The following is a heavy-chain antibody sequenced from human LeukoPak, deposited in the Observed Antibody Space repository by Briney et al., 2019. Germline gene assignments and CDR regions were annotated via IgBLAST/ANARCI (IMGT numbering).Heavy chain of an antibody. J-gene: IGHJ4*02. Sequence: PGGSLRLSCAASGFTFSNYAMNWVRQAPGRGLEWVSAISGSGGSTYYADSVKGRFTISRDNAKNTLYLQMNSLRVEDTAVYYCARDYNWNPPDYWGQGTLVTVSS. CDR1: GFTFSNYA. CDR3: ARDYNWNPPDY. CDR2: ISGSGGST. D-gene: IGHD1-1*01. V-gene: IGHV3-23*01.